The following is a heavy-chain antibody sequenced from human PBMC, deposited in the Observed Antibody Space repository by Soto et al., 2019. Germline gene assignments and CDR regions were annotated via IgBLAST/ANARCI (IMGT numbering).Heavy chain of an antibody. CDR1: GFSFSTSGVG. J-gene: IGHJ5*02. V-gene: IGHV2-5*01. Sequence: KESGPTLVTPTQTLTLTCTFSGFSFSTSGVGVGWIRQPPGKALEWLALIYWNDDRRYSPSLKSRLTITKDTSKNQVFLTMTNMDPVDTATYYCVSGSFPNWFDPWGQGTLVTVSS. CDR3: VSGSFPNWFDP. D-gene: IGHD3-10*01. CDR2: IYWNDDR.